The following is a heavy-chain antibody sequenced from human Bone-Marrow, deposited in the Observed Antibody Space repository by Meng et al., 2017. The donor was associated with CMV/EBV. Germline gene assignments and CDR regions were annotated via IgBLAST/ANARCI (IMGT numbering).Heavy chain of an antibody. J-gene: IGHJ6*02. D-gene: IGHD2-2*01. CDR2: INHSGST. V-gene: IGHV4-34*01. Sequence: SETLSLTCAVYGGSFSGYYWNWIRQPPGKGLEWIGEINHSGSTNYNPSLKSRVIISVDTSKNQFSLKLSSVTAADTAVYFCARRWSHCSTTSCSNGDYYYYYGMDVWGQGTTVTVSS. CDR3: ARRWSHCSTTSCSNGDYYYYYGMDV. CDR1: GGSFSGYY.